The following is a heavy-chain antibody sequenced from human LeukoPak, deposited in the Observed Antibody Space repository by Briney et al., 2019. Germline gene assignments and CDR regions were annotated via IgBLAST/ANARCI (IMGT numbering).Heavy chain of an antibody. CDR3: ATPLETFWSGYSFGY. J-gene: IGHJ4*02. CDR2: ISYDGSNK. V-gene: IGHV3-30*07. D-gene: IGHD3-3*01. Sequence: GGSLRLSCAASGFTFSSYAMHWVRQAPGKGLEWVAVISYDGSNKYYADSVKGRFTISRDNSKNTLYLQMNSLRAEDTAVYYCATPLETFWSGYSFGYWGQGTLVTVSS. CDR1: GFTFSSYA.